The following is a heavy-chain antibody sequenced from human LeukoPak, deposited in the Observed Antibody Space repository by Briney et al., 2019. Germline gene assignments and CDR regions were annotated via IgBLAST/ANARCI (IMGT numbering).Heavy chain of an antibody. CDR2: ISSNGIAT. CDR1: GFTFSSYE. CDR3: ARAGSGAFDI. J-gene: IGHJ3*02. Sequence: GGSLRLSCAASGFTFSSYEMNWVRQAPGKGLEWISYISSNGIATYYADSVKGRFTISRDNAKNSLYLQMNSLRAEDTAVYYCARAGSGAFDIWGQGTMVTVSS. V-gene: IGHV3-48*03. D-gene: IGHD6-19*01.